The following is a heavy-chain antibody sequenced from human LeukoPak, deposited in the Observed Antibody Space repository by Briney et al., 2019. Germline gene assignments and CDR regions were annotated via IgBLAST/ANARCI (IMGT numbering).Heavy chain of an antibody. Sequence: SVKVSCKASGGTFSSYVISWVRQAPGQGLEWMGGIIPIFGTANYAQKFQGRVTITADESTSTAYMELSSLRSEDTAVYYCARDPPFRRGSRVHWFDPWGQGTLVTVSS. CDR2: IIPIFGTA. V-gene: IGHV1-69*01. D-gene: IGHD5-24*01. J-gene: IGHJ5*02. CDR1: GGTFSSYV. CDR3: ARDPPFRRGSRVHWFDP.